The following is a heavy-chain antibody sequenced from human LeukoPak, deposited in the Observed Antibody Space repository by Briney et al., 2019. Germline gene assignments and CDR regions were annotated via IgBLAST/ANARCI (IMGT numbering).Heavy chain of an antibody. V-gene: IGHV3-73*01. D-gene: IGHD3-3*01. CDR1: GFTFSGSA. Sequence: GGSLRLSCAASGFTFSGSAMHWVRQASGKGLEWVGRIRSKANSYATAYAAAVKGRFTISMDDSKNTAYLQMNSLKTEDTAVYYCTRLSPDFWSGYTFDYWGQGTLVTVSS. CDR2: IRSKANSYAT. J-gene: IGHJ4*02. CDR3: TRLSPDFWSGYTFDY.